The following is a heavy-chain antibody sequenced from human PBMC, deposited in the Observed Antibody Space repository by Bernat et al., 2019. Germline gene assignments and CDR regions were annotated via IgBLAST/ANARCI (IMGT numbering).Heavy chain of an antibody. V-gene: IGHV4-39*01. J-gene: IGHJ4*02. CDR3: ARQGSSSSWGTSESFDY. D-gene: IGHD6-13*01. CDR2: IYYSAST. Sequence: QLQLQESGPGLVKPSETLSLTCTVSGGSISSSSYYWGWIRQPPGKGLEWIGSIYYSASTYYNPSLTSRVTIAVDTSKNQFSLKLSSVTAADAAVYYCARQGSSSSWGTSESFDYWGQGTLVTVSS. CDR1: GGSISSSSYY.